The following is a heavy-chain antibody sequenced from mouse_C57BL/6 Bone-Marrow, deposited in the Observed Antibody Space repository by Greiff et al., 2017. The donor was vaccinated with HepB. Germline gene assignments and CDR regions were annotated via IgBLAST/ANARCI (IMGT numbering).Heavy chain of an antibody. J-gene: IGHJ1*03. CDR3: ARRDNCYWYFDV. V-gene: IGHV3-1*01. CDR2: ISYSGST. Sequence: VQLKESGPGMVKPSQSLSLTCTVTGYSITSGYDWHWIRHFPGNKLEWMGYISYSGSTNYNPSLKSRISITHDTSKNHFFLKLNSVTTEDTATYYGARRDNCYWYFDVWGTGTTVTVSS. D-gene: IGHD1-3*01. CDR1: GYSITSGYD.